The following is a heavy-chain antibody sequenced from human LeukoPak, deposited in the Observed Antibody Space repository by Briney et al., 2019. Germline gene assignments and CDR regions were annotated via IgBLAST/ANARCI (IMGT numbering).Heavy chain of an antibody. CDR2: IYSGGST. Sequence: TGGSLRLSCAASGFTVSSNYMSWVRQAPGKGLEWVSVIYSGGSTYYADSVKGRFTISRDNSKNTLYLQMNSLRAEDTAVYYCARCKDAGWPQLDYWGQGTLVTVSS. V-gene: IGHV3-53*01. CDR1: GFTVSSNY. CDR3: ARCKDAGWPQLDY. D-gene: IGHD5-24*01. J-gene: IGHJ4*02.